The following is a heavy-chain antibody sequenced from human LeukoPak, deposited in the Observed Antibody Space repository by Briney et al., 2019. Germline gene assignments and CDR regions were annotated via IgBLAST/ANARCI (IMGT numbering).Heavy chain of an antibody. D-gene: IGHD3-22*01. CDR1: GGTFSSYA. V-gene: IGHV1-69*06. Sequence: ASVKVSCKASGGTFSSYAISWVRQAPGQGLEWMGGIIPIFGTANYAQKFQGRVTITADKSTSTAYMELSSLRSGDTAVYYCARVTGYMIEDYFDSWGQGTLVTVSS. J-gene: IGHJ4*02. CDR3: ARVTGYMIEDYFDS. CDR2: IIPIFGTA.